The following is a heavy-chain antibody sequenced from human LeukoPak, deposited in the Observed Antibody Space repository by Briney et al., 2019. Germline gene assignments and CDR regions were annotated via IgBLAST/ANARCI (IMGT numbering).Heavy chain of an antibody. Sequence: GASVKVSCKASGYTFTGYYMHWVRQAPGQGLEWMGWINPNSGGTNYAQKFQGRVTMTRDTSISTAYMELSRLRSDDTAVYYCARDPSNWSNKYYIDYWGQGTLVTVSS. J-gene: IGHJ4*02. CDR1: GYTFTGYY. CDR2: INPNSGGT. V-gene: IGHV1-2*02. D-gene: IGHD1-20*01. CDR3: ARDPSNWSNKYYIDY.